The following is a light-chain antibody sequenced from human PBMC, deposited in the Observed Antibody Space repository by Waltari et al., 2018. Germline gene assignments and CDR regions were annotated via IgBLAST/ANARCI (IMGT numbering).Light chain of an antibody. CDR1: QSVRSSY. J-gene: IGKJ5*01. CDR2: GAS. V-gene: IGKV3-20*01. CDR3: QQYGTLIT. Sequence: EIVLTQSPGTLSLSPGERATLSCRASQSVRSSYLAWYLQKPGTAPRLLIYGASSRATGIPDRFSGSGSGTDFTLTISRLEPDDFAVYYCQQYGTLITFGQGTRLEIK.